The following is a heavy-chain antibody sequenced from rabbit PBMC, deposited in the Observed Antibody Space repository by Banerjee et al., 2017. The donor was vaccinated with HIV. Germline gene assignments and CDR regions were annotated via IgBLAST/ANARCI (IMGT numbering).Heavy chain of an antibody. D-gene: IGHD7-1*01. CDR3: ARDTGTSFSSYGMDL. CDR2: IYVESPVST. V-gene: IGHV1S45*01. J-gene: IGHJ6*01. Sequence: QEQLEESGGGLVKPGGTLTLTCEASGIDLRTNAMCWVRQAPGKGLEWIACIYVESPVSTYYASWAKGRFTISQTSSTTVTLQMTSLTVADTATYFCARDTGTSFSSYGMDLRGPGTLVTVS. CDR1: GIDLRTNA.